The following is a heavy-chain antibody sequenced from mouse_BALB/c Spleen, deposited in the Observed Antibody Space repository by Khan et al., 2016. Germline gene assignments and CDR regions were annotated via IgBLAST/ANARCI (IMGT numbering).Heavy chain of an antibody. D-gene: IGHD3-3*01. Sequence: VQLQQSGAELVKPGASVKLSCTASGFNIKDTYMHWVKQRPEQGLEWIGRIDPANGNTKYDPKFQGKVTITADTSSNTAYLQLNSLTSEDTAVYYCARGDPYYPMDYWGQGTSVTASS. CDR3: ARGDPYYPMDY. CDR2: IDPANGNT. V-gene: IGHV14-3*02. J-gene: IGHJ4*01. CDR1: GFNIKDTY.